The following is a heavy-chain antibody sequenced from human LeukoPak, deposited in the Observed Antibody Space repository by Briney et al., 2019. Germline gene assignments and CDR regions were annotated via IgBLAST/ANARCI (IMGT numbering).Heavy chain of an antibody. D-gene: IGHD3-10*01. Sequence: GGSLRLSCAASGFTFSTYHMNWVRQAPGKGLEWVSSISTSSIYIYYADSVKGRFTISRDNAKNSLYLQMNSLRAEDTAVYYCAKYQGWIRGVMNAFDVWGQGTMVIVSA. CDR1: GFTFSTYH. V-gene: IGHV3-21*01. J-gene: IGHJ3*01. CDR2: ISTSSIYI. CDR3: AKYQGWIRGVMNAFDV.